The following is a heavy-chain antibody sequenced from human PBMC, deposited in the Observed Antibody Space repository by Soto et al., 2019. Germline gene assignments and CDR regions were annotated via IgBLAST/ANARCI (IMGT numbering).Heavy chain of an antibody. D-gene: IGHD2-2*01. CDR2: TYYKSKWYN. J-gene: IGHJ5*02. CDR3: VRERKYQLLSWYWFDP. CDR1: GDSVSSNTAA. Sequence: SQTLSLTCAISGDSVSSNTAAWSWIRQSPWRGLEWLGRTYYKSKWYNDYAVSVKSRITINPDTSKNQLSLQLNTVTPEDTAVYYCVRERKYQLLSWYWFDPWGQGTVVTVSS. V-gene: IGHV6-1*01.